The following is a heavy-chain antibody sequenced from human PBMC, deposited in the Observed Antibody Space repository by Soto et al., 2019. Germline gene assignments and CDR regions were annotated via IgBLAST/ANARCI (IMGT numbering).Heavy chain of an antibody. J-gene: IGHJ4*02. CDR2: IIPIFGTA. V-gene: IGHV1-69*06. Sequence: GASVKVSCKASRGPFRSYAIRWVRQAPGQGLEWMGGIIPIFGTANYAQKFQGRVTITADKYTSTAYLELSSLRSEETAVYYWAKRLLDGYWGNDYWGQGSLVTVTS. D-gene: IGHD3-16*01. CDR3: AKRLLDGYWGNDY. CDR1: RGPFRSYA.